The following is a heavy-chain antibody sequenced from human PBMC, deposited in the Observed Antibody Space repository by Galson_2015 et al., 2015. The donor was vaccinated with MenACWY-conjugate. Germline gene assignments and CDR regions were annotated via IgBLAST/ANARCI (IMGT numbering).Heavy chain of an antibody. CDR2: INAGNGNT. J-gene: IGHJ4*02. D-gene: IGHD6-13*01. CDR3: ARDPNIAAGGTLDY. Sequence: SCKASGYTFTSYAMHWVRQAPGHRLEWMGWINAGNGNTKYSQKFQGRVTISRDTSASTAYMELSSLRSEDTAVYYCARDPNIAAGGTLDYWGQGTLVTVSS. CDR1: GYTFTSYA. V-gene: IGHV1-3*01.